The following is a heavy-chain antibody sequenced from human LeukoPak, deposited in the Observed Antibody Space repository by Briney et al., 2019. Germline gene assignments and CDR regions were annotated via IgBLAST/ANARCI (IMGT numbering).Heavy chain of an antibody. V-gene: IGHV6-1*01. Sequence: SQTLSPTCAISGDSVSSNRIAWNWIRHSPSRGLEWLARTYYRSKWHNDYTVSVKSPITINQDTSKNQFSLQLNSVTPEDTAVYFCARTASGAADYRGQGTLVTVSS. J-gene: IGHJ4*02. CDR2: TYYRSKWHN. CDR3: ARTASGAADY. CDR1: GDSVSSNRIA. D-gene: IGHD6-19*01.